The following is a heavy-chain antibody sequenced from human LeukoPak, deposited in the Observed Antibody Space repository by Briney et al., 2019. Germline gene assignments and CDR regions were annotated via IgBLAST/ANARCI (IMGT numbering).Heavy chain of an antibody. CDR2: IYYSGST. J-gene: IGHJ4*02. D-gene: IGHD1-26*01. V-gene: IGHV4-59*08. CDR3: ARLQPPMGATGLCFDY. CDR1: GGSISSYY. Sequence: SETLSLTCTVSGGSISSYYWSWIRQPPGKGLEWIGYIYYSGSTNYNPSLKSRVTISVDTSKNQFSLKLSSVTAADTAVYYCARLQPPMGATGLCFDYWGQGTLVTVSS.